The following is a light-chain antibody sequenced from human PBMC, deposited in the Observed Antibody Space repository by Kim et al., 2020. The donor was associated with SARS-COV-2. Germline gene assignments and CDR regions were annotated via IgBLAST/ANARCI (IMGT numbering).Light chain of an antibody. Sequence: QSALTQPASVSGSPGQSITISCTGISSDVGGYNFVSWYQQHPGKAPKLMIFDVSNRPSGVSNRFSGSKSGNTASLTISGLQAVDEADYYCSSYTNSNTVFGGGTQLTVL. J-gene: IGLJ2*01. CDR2: DVS. CDR1: SSDVGGYNF. CDR3: SSYTNSNTV. V-gene: IGLV2-14*03.